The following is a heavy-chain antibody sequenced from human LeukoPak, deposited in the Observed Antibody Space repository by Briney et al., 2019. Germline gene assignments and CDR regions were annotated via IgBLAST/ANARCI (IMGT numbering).Heavy chain of an antibody. CDR2: FYYSGST. D-gene: IGHD1-26*01. CDR1: GGSFSTYY. J-gene: IGHJ4*02. V-gene: IGHV4-59*01. Sequence: SETLSLTCTVTGGSFSTYYWSWIRHPPGKGLEWIGHFYYSGSTTYNPSLKSRVTFSVDTSRNQFSLKLTSVTAADTALYYCARGQGGNYYLNYFDYWGQGALVTVSS. CDR3: ARGQGGNYYLNYFDY.